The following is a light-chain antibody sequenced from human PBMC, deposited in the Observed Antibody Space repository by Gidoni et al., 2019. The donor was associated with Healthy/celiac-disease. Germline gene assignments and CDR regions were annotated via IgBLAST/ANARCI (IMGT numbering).Light chain of an antibody. CDR1: SSDVGGYNY. V-gene: IGLV2-14*03. CDR3: SSYTSSSTWV. J-gene: IGLJ3*02. CDR2: DVS. Sequence: QSARTPPASVSGSPGQSTTISCTGTSSDVGGYNYVSWYQQHPGKAPKLMIYDVSNRPSGVSNRFSGSKSGNTASLTISGLQAEDEADYYCSSYTSSSTWVFGGGTKLTVL.